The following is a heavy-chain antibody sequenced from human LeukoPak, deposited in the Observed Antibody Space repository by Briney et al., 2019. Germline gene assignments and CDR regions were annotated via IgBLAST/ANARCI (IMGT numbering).Heavy chain of an antibody. J-gene: IGHJ4*02. V-gene: IGHV3-53*01. CDR1: GFTVSSNY. CDR2: IYSGGST. CDR3: ARAEGFGELQYDY. Sequence: GGSLRLSCAASGFTVSSNYMSWVRQAPGKGLEWVSVIYSGGSTYYADSVKGRFTISRDNSKNTLYLQMNSLRAEDTAVYYCARAEGFGELQYDYWGQGTLVTVSS. D-gene: IGHD3-10*01.